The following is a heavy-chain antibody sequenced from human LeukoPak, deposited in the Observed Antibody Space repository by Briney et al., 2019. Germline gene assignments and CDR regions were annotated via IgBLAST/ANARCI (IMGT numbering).Heavy chain of an antibody. V-gene: IGHV3-7*01. CDR3: VKVAKYYYGSETYYFFEH. Sequence: GGTLRLSCAASGFTFTTYWMSWVRQLPGKGLEWVANINQDGTEKYYVDSVKGRFTISRDNAKNSLDLQMNSLRVEDTGIYYCVKVAKYYYGSETYYFFEHWGQGTPVTASS. CDR2: INQDGTEK. J-gene: IGHJ4*02. D-gene: IGHD3-10*01. CDR1: GFTFTTYW.